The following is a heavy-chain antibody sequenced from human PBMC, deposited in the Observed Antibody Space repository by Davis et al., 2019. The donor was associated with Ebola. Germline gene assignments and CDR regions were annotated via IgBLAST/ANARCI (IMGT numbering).Heavy chain of an antibody. CDR3: ARLTTNGRAFDI. V-gene: IGHV5-51*01. CDR2: IYPGDSDT. CDR1: GYSFTSYW. Sequence: GGSLRLSCKGSGYSFTSYWIAWVRQMPGKGLEWMGIIYPGDSDTRYSPSFRGQVTISADKSFSTAYLQWSGLKASDTAMYYCARLTTNGRAFDIWGQGTMVTVSS. D-gene: IGHD3-3*01. J-gene: IGHJ3*02.